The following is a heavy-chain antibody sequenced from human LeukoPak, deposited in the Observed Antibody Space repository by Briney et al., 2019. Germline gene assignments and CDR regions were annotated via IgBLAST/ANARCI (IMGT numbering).Heavy chain of an antibody. CDR1: GFTFSSYW. J-gene: IGHJ6*02. CDR3: ARDLTTKAGVMDV. D-gene: IGHD4/OR15-4a*01. Sequence: PGGSLRLSCAASGFTFSSYWMSWVRQAPGKGLEWVANIKQDGSEKYYVDSVKGRFTISRDNAKNSLYLQMNSLRAEDTAVYYCARDLTTKAGVMDVWGQGTTVTVSS. V-gene: IGHV3-7*01. CDR2: IKQDGSEK.